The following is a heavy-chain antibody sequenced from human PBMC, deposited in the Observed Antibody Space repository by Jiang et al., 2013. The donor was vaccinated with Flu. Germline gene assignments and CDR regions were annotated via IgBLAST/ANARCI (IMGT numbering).Heavy chain of an antibody. Sequence: PGKGLEWVANIKQDGSEQYYVDSVKGRFTISRDNAQNSLYLQMSSLRAEDTAVYYCARRYFDLWGRGTLVTVSS. CDR3: ARRYFDL. CDR2: IKQDGSEQ. J-gene: IGHJ2*01. V-gene: IGHV3-7*01.